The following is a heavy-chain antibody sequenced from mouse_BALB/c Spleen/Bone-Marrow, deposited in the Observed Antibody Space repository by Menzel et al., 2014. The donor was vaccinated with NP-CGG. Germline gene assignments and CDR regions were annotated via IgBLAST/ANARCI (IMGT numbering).Heavy chain of an antibody. CDR2: IDPENGDT. Sequence: EVQLQQSGAELVRSGASVKLSCTASGFNIKDYYMHWVKQRPEQGLEWIGWIDPENGDTEYAPKFQGKATVTADTSSNTAYLQLSSLTSEDTAVYYCNGNYYAMDYWVKEPQSPSPQ. CDR3: NGNYYAMDY. V-gene: IGHV14-4*02. D-gene: IGHD2-1*01. J-gene: IGHJ4*01. CDR1: GFNIKDYY.